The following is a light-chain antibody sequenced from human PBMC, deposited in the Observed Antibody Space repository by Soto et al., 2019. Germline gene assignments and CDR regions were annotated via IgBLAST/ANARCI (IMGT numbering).Light chain of an antibody. J-gene: IGKJ5*01. CDR2: GAS. CDR1: QRITNNF. Sequence: EIVLTQSPVTLSLSPGERATLSCRASQRITNNFLAWFQQKAGLAPRLLIYGASTRASGVPDRFSGGGSGTDFVLTISRLEPEDFAVYYCQVRTNWSIAFGRGTRLETK. V-gene: IGKV3D-20*02. CDR3: QVRTNWSIA.